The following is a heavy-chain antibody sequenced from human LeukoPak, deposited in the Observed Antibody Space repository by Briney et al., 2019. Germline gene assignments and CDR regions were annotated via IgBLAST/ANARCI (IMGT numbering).Heavy chain of an antibody. V-gene: IGHV4-34*01. CDR3: ASITPDYYDSSGYYYGTWFDP. CDR1: GGSISSYY. Sequence: SETLSLTCTVSGGSISSYYWSWIRQPPGKGLEWIGEINHSGSTNYNPSLKSRVTISVDTSKNQFSLKLSSVTAADTAVYYCASITPDYYDSSGYYYGTWFDPWGQGTLVTVSS. D-gene: IGHD3-22*01. CDR2: INHSGST. J-gene: IGHJ5*02.